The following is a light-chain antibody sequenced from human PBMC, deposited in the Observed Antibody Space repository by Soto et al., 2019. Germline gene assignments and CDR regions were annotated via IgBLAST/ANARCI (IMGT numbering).Light chain of an antibody. V-gene: IGLV2-14*01. J-gene: IGLJ1*01. Sequence: QSVLTQPASVSGPPGHSITISCTGTSSDVGGYNYVSWYQQHPGKAPKLMIYDVRNRPSGVSNRFSGSKSVNTASLTISGLQAEDEADYYCSSYTSISTYVFGTGTKVTVL. CDR3: SSYTSISTYV. CDR1: SSDVGGYNY. CDR2: DVR.